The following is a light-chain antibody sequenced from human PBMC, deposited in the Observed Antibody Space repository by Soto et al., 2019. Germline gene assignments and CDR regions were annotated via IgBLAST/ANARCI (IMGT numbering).Light chain of an antibody. CDR3: ERYYTLPGT. V-gene: IGKV1-27*01. J-gene: IGKJ3*01. Sequence: GDRVTIPCRASQGISNYVAWYQQRPGKVPSLLIYAASMLQSWVPSRFSGSGSGTEFTLTISSLQPEDVATYYCERYYTLPGTFGPGTKVDI. CDR1: QGISNY. CDR2: AAS.